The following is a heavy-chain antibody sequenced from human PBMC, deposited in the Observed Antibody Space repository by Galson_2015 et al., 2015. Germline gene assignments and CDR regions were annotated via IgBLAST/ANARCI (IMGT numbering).Heavy chain of an antibody. CDR3: ARGHLFHDYGDFTNDAFDI. J-gene: IGHJ3*02. CDR2: IIPIFGTA. V-gene: IGHV1-69*13. D-gene: IGHD4-17*01. CDR1: GGTFSSYA. Sequence: SVKVSCKASGGTFSSYAISWVRQAPGQGLEWMGGIIPIFGTANYAQKFQGRVTITADESTSTAYMELSSLRSEDTAVYYCARGHLFHDYGDFTNDAFDIWGQGTMVTVSS.